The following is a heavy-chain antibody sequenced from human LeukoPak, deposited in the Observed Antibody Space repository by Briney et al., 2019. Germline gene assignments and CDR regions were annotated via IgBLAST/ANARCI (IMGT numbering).Heavy chain of an antibody. D-gene: IGHD5-18*01. CDR2: IYYSGST. J-gene: IGHJ3*01. V-gene: IGHV4-59*01. CDR3: ARLDTAPPAGALDV. Sequence: WETLALTCTVSGGSISGYYWSWVRQPPGKGLQWIGYIYYSGSTNYNPSLMSRVTISVDTSNDQFSLKLSPVTAADTAVYYCARLDTAPPAGALDVWGQGTMVTVSS. CDR1: GGSISGYY.